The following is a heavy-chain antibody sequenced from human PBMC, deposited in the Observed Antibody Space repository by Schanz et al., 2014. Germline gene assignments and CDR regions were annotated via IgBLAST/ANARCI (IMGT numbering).Heavy chain of an antibody. V-gene: IGHV3-30*04. CDR2: TSFDGNEK. CDR3: ARDPLPYSPYSYYTMDV. J-gene: IGHJ6*02. D-gene: IGHD2-21*01. Sequence: QVQLVESGGGVVQPGRSLRLSCTASRFIFKSYAMHWVRQAPGKGLEWVAFTSFDGNEKSYADSVKGRFTISRDNSKSTLCLQMNSLRPDDTAVYYCARDPLPYSPYSYYTMDVWGQGTTVTISS. CDR1: RFIFKSYA.